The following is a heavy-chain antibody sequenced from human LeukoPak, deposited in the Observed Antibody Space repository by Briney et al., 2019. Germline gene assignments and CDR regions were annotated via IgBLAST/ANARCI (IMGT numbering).Heavy chain of an antibody. CDR2: ISWNSGNI. Sequence: GGSLRLSCAASGFTFDGYAMHWVRQAPGKGLEWVSDISWNSGNIGYADSVKGRFTISRDNAKNSLYLQMNSLRAEDTALYYCAKDIGSYYNRVFFDYGGQGTLVTVSS. CDR3: AKDIGSYYNRVFFDY. CDR1: GFTFDGYA. J-gene: IGHJ4*02. D-gene: IGHD3-10*01. V-gene: IGHV3-9*01.